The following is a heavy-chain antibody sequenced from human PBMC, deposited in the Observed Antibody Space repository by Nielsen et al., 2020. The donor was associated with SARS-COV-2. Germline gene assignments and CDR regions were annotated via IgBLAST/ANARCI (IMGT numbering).Heavy chain of an antibody. CDR3: ARVYNPIFSVAATGYFDY. Sequence: SETLSLTCTVSGGSISSYYWSWIRQPPGKGLEWIGYIYYSGSTNYNPSLKSRVTISVDTSKNQFSLKLSSVTAADTAVYYCARVYNPIFSVAATGYFDYWGQGTLVTVSS. CDR1: GGSISSYY. D-gene: IGHD6-19*01. J-gene: IGHJ4*02. V-gene: IGHV4-59*01. CDR2: IYYSGST.